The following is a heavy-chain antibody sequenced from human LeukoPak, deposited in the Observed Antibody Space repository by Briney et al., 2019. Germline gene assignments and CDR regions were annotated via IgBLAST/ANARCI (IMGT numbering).Heavy chain of an antibody. CDR2: IYSGGST. CDR1: GFTVSSNY. V-gene: IGHV3-66*01. D-gene: IGHD4-17*01. CDR3: ARDLPHDYGDFNAFDI. Sequence: GGSLRLSCAASGFTVSSNYMSWVRQAPGKGLEWVSVIYSGGSTYYADSVKGRFTISRDNSKNTLYLQMNSLRAEDTAVYYCARDLPHDYGDFNAFDIWGQGTMVTVSS. J-gene: IGHJ3*02.